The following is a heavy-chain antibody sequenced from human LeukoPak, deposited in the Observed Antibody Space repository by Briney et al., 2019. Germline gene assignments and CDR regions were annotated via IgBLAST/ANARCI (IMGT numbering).Heavy chain of an antibody. J-gene: IGHJ4*02. V-gene: IGHV4-34*01. CDR1: GGSFSGYY. CDR3: ARGDGYSQARQFDY. CDR2: INHSGST. D-gene: IGHD5-24*01. Sequence: PSETLSLTCAVYGGSFSGYYWSWIRQPPGKGLEWIGEINHSGSTNYNPSLKSRVTISVDTSKNQFSLKLSSVTAADTAVYYCARGDGYSQARQFDYWGQGTLVTVSS.